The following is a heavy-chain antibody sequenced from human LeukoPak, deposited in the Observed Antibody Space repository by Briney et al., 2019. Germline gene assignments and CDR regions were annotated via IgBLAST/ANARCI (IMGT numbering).Heavy chain of an antibody. CDR3: ARWGPSSGYSRAFDY. J-gene: IGHJ4*02. CDR2: IYYSGST. Sequence: SETLSLTCTVSGGSISSSSYYWGWIRQPPGKGLEWIGNIYYSGSTYYNPSLKSRVTVSVDTSKKQFSLKLSSVTAADTAVYYCARWGPSSGYSRAFDYWGQGTLVTVSS. D-gene: IGHD3-22*01. V-gene: IGHV4-39*01. CDR1: GGSISSSSYY.